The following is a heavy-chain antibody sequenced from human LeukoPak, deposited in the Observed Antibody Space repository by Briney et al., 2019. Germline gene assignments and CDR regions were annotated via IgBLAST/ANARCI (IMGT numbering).Heavy chain of an antibody. CDR3: TTVDDVDIVATIERDY. J-gene: IGHJ4*02. Sequence: PGGSLRLSCAASGFTFSNAWMSWVRQAPGKGLEWVGRIKSKTDGGTTDYAAPVKGRFTISRDDSKTTLYLQMNSLKTEDTAVYYCTTVDDVDIVATIERDYWGQGTLVTVSS. V-gene: IGHV3-15*01. D-gene: IGHD5-12*01. CDR1: GFTFSNAW. CDR2: IKSKTDGGTT.